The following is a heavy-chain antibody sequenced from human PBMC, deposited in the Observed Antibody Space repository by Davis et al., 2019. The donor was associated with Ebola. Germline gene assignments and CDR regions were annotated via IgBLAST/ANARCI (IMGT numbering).Heavy chain of an antibody. D-gene: IGHD2-15*01. CDR2: ISSSSSYI. CDR3: ASRYCSGGSCKAMRWFDP. J-gene: IGHJ5*02. CDR1: GFTFSSYS. Sequence: PGGSLRLSCAASGFTFSSYSMNWFRQAPGKGLEWVSSISSSSSYIYYADSVKGRFTISRDNAKNSLYLQMNSLRAEDTAVYYCASRYCSGGSCKAMRWFDPWGQGTLVTVSS. V-gene: IGHV3-21*01.